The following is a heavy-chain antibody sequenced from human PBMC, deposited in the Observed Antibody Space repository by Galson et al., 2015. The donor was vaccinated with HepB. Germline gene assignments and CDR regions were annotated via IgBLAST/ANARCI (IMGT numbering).Heavy chain of an antibody. Sequence: SLRLSCAASGFNVGSSYMSWVRQAPGKGLEWVSVIYAGGFTYYADSVQGRFTIYRDNSKNTLYLQMNTLRAEDTAVYYCTRGDHSGYCTTTPCYQWGQGTLVAVSS. CDR2: IYAGGFT. CDR3: TRGDHSGYCTTTPCYQ. V-gene: IGHV3-53*01. D-gene: IGHD2-2*01. CDR1: GFNVGSSY. J-gene: IGHJ1*01.